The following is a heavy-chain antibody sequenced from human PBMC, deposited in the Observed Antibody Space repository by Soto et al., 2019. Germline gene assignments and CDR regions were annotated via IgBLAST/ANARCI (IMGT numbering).Heavy chain of an antibody. D-gene: IGHD3-3*01. J-gene: IGHJ5*02. CDR3: ARSRRITIFGVVIPNWFDP. CDR1: GGSISSGGYY. Sequence: SETLSLTCTVSGGSISSGGYYWSWIRQHPGKGLEWIGYIYYSGSTYYNPSLKSRVTISVDTSKNQFSLKLSSVTAADTAVYYCARSRRITIFGVVIPNWFDPWG. CDR2: IYYSGST. V-gene: IGHV4-31*03.